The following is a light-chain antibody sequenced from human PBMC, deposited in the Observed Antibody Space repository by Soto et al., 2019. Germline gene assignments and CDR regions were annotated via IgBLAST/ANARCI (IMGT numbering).Light chain of an antibody. Sequence: QSALTQPRSVSGSPGQSVTISCTGTSTDVGGYNYVSWYQQHPGKVPKLMIYDVSKRPSGVPNRFSGSKSGNTASLTISGLQAEDEADYYCSSYTSSSSYVFGTGTKVTVL. V-gene: IGLV2-11*01. CDR2: DVS. CDR1: STDVGGYNY. J-gene: IGLJ1*01. CDR3: SSYTSSSSYV.